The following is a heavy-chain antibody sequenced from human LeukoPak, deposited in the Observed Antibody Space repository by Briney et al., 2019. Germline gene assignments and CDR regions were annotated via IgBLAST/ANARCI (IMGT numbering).Heavy chain of an antibody. CDR1: GFTSSSYA. CDR2: ISYDGSNK. CDR3: ARPTSDGDYIQDNWFDP. Sequence: PGGSLRLSCAASGFTSSSYAIHWVRQAPGKGLEWVAVISYDGSNKYYADSVKGRFTISRDNSKNTLFLQMNSLRAEDTAVYYCARPTSDGDYIQDNWFDPWGQGTLVTVSS. J-gene: IGHJ5*02. V-gene: IGHV3-30-3*01. D-gene: IGHD4-17*01.